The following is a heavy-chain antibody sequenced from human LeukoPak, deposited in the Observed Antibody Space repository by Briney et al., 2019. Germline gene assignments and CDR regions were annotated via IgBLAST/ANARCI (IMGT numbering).Heavy chain of an antibody. CDR3: AKGIHYYYSSGSGTFDI. CDR1: GFTFSSYA. CDR2: ISSSGDST. Sequence: PGRSLRLSCAASGFTFSSYAMRWVRQAPGKGLERVSAISSSGDSTYYADSVKGRFTISRDNSKNTVDLQVTSLRAEDTAVYYCAKGIHYYYSSGSGTFDIWGQGTMVTVSS. D-gene: IGHD3-22*01. V-gene: IGHV3-23*01. J-gene: IGHJ3*02.